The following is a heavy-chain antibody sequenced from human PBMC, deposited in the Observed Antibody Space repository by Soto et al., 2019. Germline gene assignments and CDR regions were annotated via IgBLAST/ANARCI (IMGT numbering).Heavy chain of an antibody. J-gene: IGHJ6*03. CDR2: ISAYNGNT. Sequence: QVQLVQSGAEVKKPGASVKVSCKASGYTFTSYGISWVRQAPGQGLEWMGWISAYNGNTNYAQKLQGRVTMTTDTSTSTAYMELRSLRSDDTDVYYCAREGITMVRGVIGSLGIKTYYYYYMDVWGKGTTVTVSS. CDR3: AREGITMVRGVIGSLGIKTYYYYYMDV. V-gene: IGHV1-18*01. D-gene: IGHD3-10*01. CDR1: GYTFTSYG.